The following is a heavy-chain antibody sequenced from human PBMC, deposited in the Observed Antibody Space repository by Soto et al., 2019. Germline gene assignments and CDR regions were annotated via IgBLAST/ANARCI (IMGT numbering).Heavy chain of an antibody. CDR3: ARGCSGSACYSIDL. Sequence: QVQLVESGGGVVQPGRSLRLSCAASGFSFSDYGIHWVRQAPGKGLGWVAIIWYDGNNKYYADPVKGRFTISRDNSKNMLYLQMNNMIADDPAVYYCARGCSGSACYSIDLWGKGTTITVYS. V-gene: IGHV3-33*01. D-gene: IGHD2-15*01. J-gene: IGHJ6*03. CDR1: GFSFSDYG. CDR2: IWYDGNNK.